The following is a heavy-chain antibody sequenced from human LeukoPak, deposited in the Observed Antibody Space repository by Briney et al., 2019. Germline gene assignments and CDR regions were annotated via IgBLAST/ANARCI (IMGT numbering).Heavy chain of an antibody. D-gene: IGHD6-6*01. V-gene: IGHV3-30*04. CDR2: ISYDGSNK. CDR3: ARESFAARWD. CDR1: GFTFSSYA. J-gene: IGHJ4*02. Sequence: GRSLRLSCAASGFTFSSYAMHWVRQAPGKGLEWVAVISYDGSNKYYADSVKGRFTISRDNSKNMLYLQMNSLRAEDTAVYYCARESFAARWDWGQGTLVTVSS.